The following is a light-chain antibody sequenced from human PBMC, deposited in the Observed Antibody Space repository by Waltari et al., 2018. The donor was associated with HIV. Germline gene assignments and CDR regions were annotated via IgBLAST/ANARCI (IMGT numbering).Light chain of an antibody. CDR2: QDT. V-gene: IGLV2-23*01. Sequence: QSVLTQPASVSGSPGQSITISCTGTRSAVGAYNLVSWYQQHPGKAPHVIIFQDTKRPSGISDRFTASKSGKTASLRISGLRLDDEGTYYCGSYAGRNTYGFGSGTEVSVL. CDR3: GSYAGRNTYG. J-gene: IGLJ1*01. CDR1: RSAVGAYNL.